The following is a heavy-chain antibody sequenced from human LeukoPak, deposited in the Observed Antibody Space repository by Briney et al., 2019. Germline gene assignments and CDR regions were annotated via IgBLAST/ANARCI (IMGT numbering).Heavy chain of an antibody. J-gene: IGHJ5*02. Sequence: GGSLRLSCAASGFTFSSYGMHWVRQAPGKGLEWVAVIWYDGSNKYYADSVKRRFTISRHTSKNTLYLQINSLRGEDTAVYYCARESTPLGGAFDPWGPGTLVTVSS. CDR1: GFTFSSYG. CDR3: ARESTPLGGAFDP. V-gene: IGHV3-33*01. D-gene: IGHD3-3*01. CDR2: IWYDGSNK.